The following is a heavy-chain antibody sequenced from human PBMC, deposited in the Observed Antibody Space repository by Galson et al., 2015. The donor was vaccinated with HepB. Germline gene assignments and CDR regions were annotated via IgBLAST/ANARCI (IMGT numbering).Heavy chain of an antibody. CDR1: GFSISGYS. CDR2: ISGHRNTI. J-gene: IGHJ5*02. CDR3: ARARVMGWLQKSLGNLDP. V-gene: IGHV3-48*04. Sequence: SLRLSCAASGFSISGYSMNWVRQAPGKGLEWLSYISGHRNTIYYTDAVKGRFTISRDNAKNSLFLQMNSLRVEDTAVYYCARARVMGWLQKSLGNLDPWGPGTLVTVSS. D-gene: IGHD5-24*01.